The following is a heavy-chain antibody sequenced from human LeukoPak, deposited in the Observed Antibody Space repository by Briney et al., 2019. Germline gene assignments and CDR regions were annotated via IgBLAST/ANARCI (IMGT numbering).Heavy chain of an antibody. J-gene: IGHJ6*03. Sequence: GASVKVSCKASGYTFTSYYMHWVRQAPGQGLEWMGIINPSGGSTSYAQKFQGRVTMTRDTSTSTVYMELSSLRSEDTAVYYCAREAGRWLPIPYYYYMDVWGKGTTVTISS. CDR1: GYTFTSYY. V-gene: IGHV1-46*01. D-gene: IGHD5-24*01. CDR3: AREAGRWLPIPYYYYMDV. CDR2: INPSGGST.